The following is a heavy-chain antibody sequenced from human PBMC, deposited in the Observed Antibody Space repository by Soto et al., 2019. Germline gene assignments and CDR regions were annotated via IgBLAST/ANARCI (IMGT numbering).Heavy chain of an antibody. Sequence: ASVKVSCKASGYTFTSYGISWVRQAPGQGLEWMGWISAYNGNTNYAQKLQGRVTMTTDTSTSTAYMELRSLRSDDTAVYYCARDNTAMVENWFAPSGQRTLVTVSS. J-gene: IGHJ5*02. CDR3: ARDNTAMVENWFAP. CDR2: ISAYNGNT. D-gene: IGHD5-18*01. V-gene: IGHV1-18*01. CDR1: GYTFTSYG.